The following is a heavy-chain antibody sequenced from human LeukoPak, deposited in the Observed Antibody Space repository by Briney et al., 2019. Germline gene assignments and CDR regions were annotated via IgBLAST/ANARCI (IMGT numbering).Heavy chain of an antibody. CDR1: GFTFSSYW. CDR2: VNSDGTGT. V-gene: IGHV3-74*01. CDR3: IRTLIVATSPYMDV. D-gene: IGHD5-12*01. J-gene: IGHJ6*03. Sequence: GGPLTLSCAASGFTFSSYWMHWVRQATGKGLVWVSGVNSDGTGTTYADSVEGRFTISRDNAKNTVYLQMNSLRAEDTAIYYCIRTLIVATSPYMDVWGKGTTVTVSS.